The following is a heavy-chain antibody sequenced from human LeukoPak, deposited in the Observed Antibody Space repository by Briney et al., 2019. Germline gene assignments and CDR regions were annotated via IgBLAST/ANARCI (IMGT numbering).Heavy chain of an antibody. CDR1: GFTFRSYE. D-gene: IGHD3-10*01. CDR3: ARDLYYFGSGSYVPGLPDY. CDR2: ICSRGSYI. V-gene: IGHV3-48*03. Sequence: PGGSLRLPCVVSGFTFRSYEMNWVRQARGMGLERVTYICSRGSYIYYAESVKGRFTISRDNAKNSLYLQMNSLRAEDTAVYYCARDLYYFGSGSYVPGLPDYWGQGTLVTVSS. J-gene: IGHJ4*02.